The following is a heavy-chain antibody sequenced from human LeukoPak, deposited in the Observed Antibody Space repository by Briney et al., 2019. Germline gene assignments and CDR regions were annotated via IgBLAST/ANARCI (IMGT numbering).Heavy chain of an antibody. V-gene: IGHV3-23*01. CDR1: GFNFANHA. CDR2: ISGGGDIT. Sequence: GSLRLSCAASGFNFANHAMSWVRQTPGKGLEWVSAISGGGDITYYADSVTGRFTISRDNSKDTLFLQMHSLRPGDTAVYYCVREDTPATANYWGQGTLVTVSS. J-gene: IGHJ4*02. CDR3: VREDTPATANY. D-gene: IGHD2-21*02.